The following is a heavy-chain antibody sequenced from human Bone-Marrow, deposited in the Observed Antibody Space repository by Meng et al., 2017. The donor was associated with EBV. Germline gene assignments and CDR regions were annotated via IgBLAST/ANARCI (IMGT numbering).Heavy chain of an antibody. CDR2: VHYTGST. CDR1: GDSISSFSY. CDR3: ARGLIRQLVRRIMGGNWFDP. Sequence: EAGPGQVKPAETLSPTGTVSGDSISSFSYWGWIRQPPGRGLEWIGSVHYTGSTYYSPSLKSRVTVSVDTSKTQFSLRLTSVTAADTAVYYCARGLIRQLVRRIMGGNWFDPWGQGTLVTVSS. D-gene: IGHD1-1*01. V-gene: IGHV4-39*01. J-gene: IGHJ5*02.